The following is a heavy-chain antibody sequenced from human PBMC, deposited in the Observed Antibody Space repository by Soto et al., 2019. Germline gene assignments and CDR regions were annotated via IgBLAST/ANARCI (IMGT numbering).Heavy chain of an antibody. Sequence: GASVKVSCKASGYTFTSYYMHWVRQAPGQGLEWMGIINPSGGSTSYAQKFQGRVTMTRDTSTSTVYMELSSLRSEDTAVYYCARGPPPYYYDISGYVDYWGQGTLVTVSS. CDR1: GYTFTSYY. CDR3: ARGPPPYYYDISGYVDY. V-gene: IGHV1-46*01. J-gene: IGHJ4*02. D-gene: IGHD3-22*01. CDR2: INPSGGST.